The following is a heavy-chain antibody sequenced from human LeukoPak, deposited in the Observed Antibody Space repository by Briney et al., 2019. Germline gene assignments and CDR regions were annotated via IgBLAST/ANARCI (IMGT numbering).Heavy chain of an antibody. CDR3: ASTYCSGGSCHP. Sequence: ASVKVSFKASGYTFTGHYMHWVRQVHGQGLEWMGWINPNSGGTNYAQKFQGRVTMTRDTSISTAYMELSRLGCDDTAVYYCASTYCSGGSCHPWGQGTLVTVSS. V-gene: IGHV1-2*02. D-gene: IGHD2-15*01. CDR1: GYTFTGHY. J-gene: IGHJ5*02. CDR2: INPNSGGT.